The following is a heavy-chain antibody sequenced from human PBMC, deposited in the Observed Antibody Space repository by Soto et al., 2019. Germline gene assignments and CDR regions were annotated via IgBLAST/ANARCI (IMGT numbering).Heavy chain of an antibody. V-gene: IGHV3-23*01. Sequence: EVQLLESGGGLVQPGGSLRLSCAASGFTFSSYAMNWVRQAPGKGLEWVSVISGSGDSTYYADSVKGRFTISRDNSKHTLYLQMHSLRAEDAAVYYCARRNSGWYFELWGRGTLVTVSS. D-gene: IGHD4-4*01. J-gene: IGHJ2*01. CDR3: ARRNSGWYFEL. CDR1: GFTFSSYA. CDR2: ISGSGDST.